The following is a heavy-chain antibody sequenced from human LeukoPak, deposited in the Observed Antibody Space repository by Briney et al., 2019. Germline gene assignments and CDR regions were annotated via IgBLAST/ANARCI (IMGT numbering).Heavy chain of an antibody. V-gene: IGHV3-30-3*01. CDR1: GFTFSSYA. CDR2: ISYDGSNK. CDR3: ARALQEEGYYYDSSGYYYYFDY. D-gene: IGHD3-22*01. Sequence: GGSLRLSCAASGFTFSSYAMHWVRQAPGKGLEWVAVISYDGSNKYYADSVKGRFTISRDNSKNTLYLQMNSLRAEDTAVYYCARALQEEGYYYDSSGYYYYFDYWGQGTLVTVSS. J-gene: IGHJ4*02.